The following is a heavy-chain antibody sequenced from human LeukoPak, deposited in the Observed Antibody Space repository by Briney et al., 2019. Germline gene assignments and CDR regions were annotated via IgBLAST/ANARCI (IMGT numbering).Heavy chain of an antibody. D-gene: IGHD3-3*01. CDR1: GYTFTGYY. Sequence: ASVKVSCKASGYTFTGYYIHWVRQAPGQGLEWMGGIIPIFGTANYAQKFQGRVTITADKSTSTAYMELSSLRSEDTAVYYCVVRFNWFDPWGQGTLVTVSS. CDR3: VVRFNWFDP. J-gene: IGHJ5*02. CDR2: IIPIFGTA. V-gene: IGHV1-69*06.